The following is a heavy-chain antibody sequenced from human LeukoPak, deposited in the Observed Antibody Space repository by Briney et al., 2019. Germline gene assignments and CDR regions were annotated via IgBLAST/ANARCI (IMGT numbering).Heavy chain of an antibody. J-gene: IGHJ6*02. CDR3: AKDGSNYYHYGMDV. Sequence: PLGCPRLSRAASVVTPSTYSTHWGRETPRKRRGRGAVISYGGDNKYYTDSVKGRFTISRDNPKNTLYLQMNSLRAEDTAVYYCAKDGSNYYHYGMDVWGQGTTVTVSS. CDR2: ISYGGDNK. CDR1: VVTPSTYS. D-gene: IGHD4-11*01. V-gene: IGHV3-30*18.